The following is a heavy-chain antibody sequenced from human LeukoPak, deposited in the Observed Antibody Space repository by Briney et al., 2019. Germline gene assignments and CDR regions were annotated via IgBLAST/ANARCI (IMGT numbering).Heavy chain of an antibody. D-gene: IGHD3-16*02. CDR3: ARSGGVIAGGDY. CDR2: INPNSGGT. J-gene: IGHJ4*02. Sequence: ASVKVSCKASGYTFTGYYMHWVRQAPGQGLEWMGWINPNSGGTNYAQKFQGRVTMTRDTSISTAYMELSGRRSDDTAVYYCARSGGVIAGGDYWGQGTLVTVSS. V-gene: IGHV1-2*02. CDR1: GYTFTGYY.